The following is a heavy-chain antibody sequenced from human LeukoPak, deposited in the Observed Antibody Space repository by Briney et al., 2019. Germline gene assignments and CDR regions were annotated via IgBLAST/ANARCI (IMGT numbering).Heavy chain of an antibody. V-gene: IGHV3-23*01. D-gene: IGHD1-26*01. CDR1: GFTFSSYA. CDR2: ISGSGGST. CDR3: AKPFRSKVGATY. J-gene: IGHJ4*02. Sequence: GGSLRLSCAASGFTFSSYAMSWVRQAPGEGLEWVSTISGSGGSTYYADSVKGRFTISRDNSNNTLYLQMNSLRAEDTAVYYCAKPFRSKVGATYWGQGTLVTVSS.